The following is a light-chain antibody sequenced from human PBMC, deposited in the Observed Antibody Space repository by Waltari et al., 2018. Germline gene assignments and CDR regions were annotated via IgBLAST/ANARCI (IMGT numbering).Light chain of an antibody. V-gene: IGLV1-44*01. CDR1: ISNIGSNT. Sequence: QSVLTQPPSASGTPGQRVTISCSGSISNIGSNTVNWYQQLPGTAPKLLIYSNNQRPSGVPDRFSGSKSGTSASLAISGLQSEDEADYYCAAWDDSLNGRVFGGRTKLTVL. CDR3: AAWDDSLNGRV. CDR2: SNN. J-gene: IGLJ2*01.